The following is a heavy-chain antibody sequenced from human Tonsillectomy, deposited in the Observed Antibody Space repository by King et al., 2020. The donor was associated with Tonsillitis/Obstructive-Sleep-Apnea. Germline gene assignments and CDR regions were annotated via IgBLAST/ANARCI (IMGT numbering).Heavy chain of an antibody. V-gene: IGHV4-39*01. Sequence: QLQESGPGLVKPSETLSLTCTASGGSISSTGYYWGWIRQPPGKGLEWIGSIHYSGSTYYNPSLKSRITISVDTSKNQFSLRLSSVTAADTAVYYCVSVSGSTGSWYPFYFWGQGTLVTV. CDR3: VSVSGSTGSWYPFYF. J-gene: IGHJ4*02. CDR2: IHYSGST. CDR1: GGSISSTGYY. D-gene: IGHD6-13*01.